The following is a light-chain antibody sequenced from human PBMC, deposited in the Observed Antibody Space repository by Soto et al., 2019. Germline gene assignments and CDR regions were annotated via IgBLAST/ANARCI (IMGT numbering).Light chain of an antibody. V-gene: IGKV3-15*01. J-gene: IGKJ1*01. CDR1: QSVSSN. CDR2: GAS. CDR3: QQYDDWPRT. Sequence: EIVMTQSPATLSVSPGERATLSCRASQSVSSNIAWYQQKPGQAPRLLIYGASTRATGLPARFSGSGSGTEFTLTISSLQSEDFAVYYCQQYDDWPRTFGQGTKVDIK.